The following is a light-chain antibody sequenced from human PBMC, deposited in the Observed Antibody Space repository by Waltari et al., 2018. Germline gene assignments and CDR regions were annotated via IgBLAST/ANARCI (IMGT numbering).Light chain of an antibody. J-gene: IGKJ2*01. V-gene: IGKV3-15*01. CDR3: QQYNNWPPMYT. CDR1: QSVSSN. CDR2: DAS. Sequence: EIVMTQSPATLSVSPGERATLSCRASQSVSSNLAWYQQKPDQAPRLLIYDASTRATGIPARFSGSGSGTEFTLTISSLQSEDFAVYYCQQYNNWPPMYTFGQGTKLEIK.